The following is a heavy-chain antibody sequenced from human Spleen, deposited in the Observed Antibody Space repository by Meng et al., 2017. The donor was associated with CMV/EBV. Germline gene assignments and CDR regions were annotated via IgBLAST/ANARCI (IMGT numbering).Heavy chain of an antibody. CDR1: GFTFSSYW. J-gene: IGHJ6*02. CDR3: ARSVDTAIHYYYYGMDV. CDR2: IKQDGSEK. Sequence: GESLKISCAASGFTFSSYWMSWVRQAPGKGLEWVANIKQDGSEKYYVDSVKGRFTISRDNAKNSLYLQMNSLRAEDTAVYYCARSVDTAIHYYYYGMDVWGQGTTVTVSS. V-gene: IGHV3-7*01. D-gene: IGHD5-18*01.